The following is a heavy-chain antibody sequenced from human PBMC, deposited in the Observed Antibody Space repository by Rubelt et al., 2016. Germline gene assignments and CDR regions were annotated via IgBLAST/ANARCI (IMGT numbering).Heavy chain of an antibody. CDR3: ARGITMVRGVRNYYYYGMDV. J-gene: IGHJ6*02. V-gene: IGHV3-66*01. CDR2: IYSGGST. D-gene: IGHD3-10*01. CDR1: GFTVSSNY. Sequence: EVQLVESGGGLVQPGGSLRLSCAASGFTVSSNYMSWVRQAPGKGLEWVSVIYSGGSTYYADSGKGRFTISRDKSKSTLYHQMNSLRAGDTAVYYCARGITMVRGVRNYYYYGMDVWGQGTTVTVSS.